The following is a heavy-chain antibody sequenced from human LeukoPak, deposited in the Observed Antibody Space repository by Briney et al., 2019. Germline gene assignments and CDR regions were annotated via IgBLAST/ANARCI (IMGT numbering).Heavy chain of an antibody. J-gene: IGHJ4*02. CDR1: GDSISSSSSY. Sequence: PSETLSLTCTVSGDSISSSSSYWGWLRQPPGQGLEWVGSIYYSGSTYSNPSLKSRVTISVDTSKSQFSLKLNSVTAADTAVYYCARHTVWVGYDWGQGTLVTVSS. D-gene: IGHD5-12*01. V-gene: IGHV4-39*01. CDR2: IYYSGST. CDR3: ARHTVWVGYD.